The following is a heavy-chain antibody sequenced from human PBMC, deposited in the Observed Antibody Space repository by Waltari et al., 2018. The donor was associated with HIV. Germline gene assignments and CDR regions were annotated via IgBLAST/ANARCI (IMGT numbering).Heavy chain of an antibody. V-gene: IGHV5-51*01. CDR1: GYNFGRYW. Sequence: EVQLEQSGAEMKKPGESLRISCKASGYNFGRYWISWVRLIPGKGLEWMGIIFPGDSNPRYIPSFRGQVTISAYKSITTTFLQWTTLNASDSAIYYCATGPDHYCDLWGQGTQVTVSS. J-gene: IGHJ5*02. D-gene: IGHD2-15*01. CDR2: IFPGDSNP. CDR3: ATGPDHYCDL.